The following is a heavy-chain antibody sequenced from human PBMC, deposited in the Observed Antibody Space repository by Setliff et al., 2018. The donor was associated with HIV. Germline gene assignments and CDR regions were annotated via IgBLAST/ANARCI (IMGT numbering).Heavy chain of an antibody. CDR1: DGPINNYL. CDR3: ARWGEPAPSGFDI. V-gene: IGHV4-59*08. CDR2: GHHSGTF. D-gene: IGHD3-16*01. J-gene: IGHJ3*02. Sequence: SETLSLTCTVSDGPINNYLWNWIRQSTGKGLEWIGFGHHSGTFSYNPSLNSLFTISIETSKNQFSLKATSVTAEDTAVYYCARWGEPAPSGFDIWGQGTMVTVSS.